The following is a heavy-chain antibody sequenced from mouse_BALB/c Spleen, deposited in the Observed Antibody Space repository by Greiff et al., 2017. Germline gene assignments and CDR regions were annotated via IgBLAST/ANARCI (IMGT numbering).Heavy chain of an antibody. CDR3: AGYSYDENWYFDV. J-gene: IGHJ1*01. CDR1: GYTFTSYV. CDR2: INPYNDGT. V-gene: IGHV1-14*01. D-gene: IGHD2-12*01. Sequence: VQLKESGPELVKPGASVKMSCKASGYTFTSYVMHWVKQKPGQGLEWIGYINPYNDGTKYNEKFKGKATLTSDKSSSTAYMELSSLTSEDSAVYYCAGYSYDENWYFDVWGAGTTVTVSS.